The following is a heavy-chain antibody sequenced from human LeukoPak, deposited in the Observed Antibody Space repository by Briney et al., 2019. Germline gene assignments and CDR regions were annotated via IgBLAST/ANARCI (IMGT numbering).Heavy chain of an antibody. CDR1: GGSISSSNW. J-gene: IGHJ6*03. CDR3: ARHHIYYYYYMDV. V-gene: IGHV4-4*02. CDR2: IYHSGST. Sequence: PSGTLSLTCAVSGGSISSSNWWSWVRQPPGKGLEWIGEIYHSGSTNYNPSLKSRVTISVDKSKNQFSLKLSSVTAADTAVYYCARHHIYYYYYMDVWGKGTTVTVSS.